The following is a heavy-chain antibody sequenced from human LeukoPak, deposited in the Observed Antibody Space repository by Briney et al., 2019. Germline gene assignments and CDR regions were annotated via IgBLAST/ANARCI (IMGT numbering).Heavy chain of an antibody. D-gene: IGHD3-10*01. Sequence: ASVKVSCKASGYTFTGYYMHWVRQAPGQGLEWMGWINPNSGGTNYAQKFQGRVTMTRDTSISTAYMELRSLRSDDTAVYYCARVGYYYGSGSYYEFNNWFDPWGQGTLVTVSS. CDR1: GYTFTGYY. CDR3: ARVGYYYGSGSYYEFNNWFDP. V-gene: IGHV1-2*02. CDR2: INPNSGGT. J-gene: IGHJ5*02.